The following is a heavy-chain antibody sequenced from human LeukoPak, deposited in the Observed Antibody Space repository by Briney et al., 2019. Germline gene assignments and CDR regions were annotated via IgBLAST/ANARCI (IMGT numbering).Heavy chain of an antibody. V-gene: IGHV4-59*01. CDR3: ARARGCIAAAGMEESDMEAVLGNCWYFDL. CDR2: IYYSGST. D-gene: IGHD6-13*01. Sequence: SETLSLTCTVSGGSISSYHWSWIRQPPGKGLEWIGYIYYSGSTNYNPSLKSRVTISVDTSKNQFSLKLSSVTAADTAVYYCARARGCIAAAGMEESDMEAVLGNCWYFDLWGRGTLVTVSS. J-gene: IGHJ2*01. CDR1: GGSISSYH.